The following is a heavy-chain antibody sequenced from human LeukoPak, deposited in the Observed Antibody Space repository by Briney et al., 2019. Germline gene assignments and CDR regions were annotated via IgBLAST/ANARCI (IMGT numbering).Heavy chain of an antibody. V-gene: IGHV4-59*01. Sequence: SETLSLTCTVSGVSISSNYWSWIRPPPGKGLEWIGYIYHTGSTNYNPSLKSRVTISVDTSKNQFSLKLNSVTAADTAVYFCARGGGGDFWSGYYVDYWGQGTLVTVSS. CDR1: GVSISSNY. CDR2: IYHTGST. CDR3: ARGGGGDFWSGYYVDY. D-gene: IGHD3-3*01. J-gene: IGHJ4*02.